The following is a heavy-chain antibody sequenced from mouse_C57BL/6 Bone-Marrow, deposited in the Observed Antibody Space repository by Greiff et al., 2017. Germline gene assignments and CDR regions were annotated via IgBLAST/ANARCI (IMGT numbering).Heavy chain of an antibody. CDR1: GYTFTSYW. J-gene: IGHJ2*01. CDR3: ASLYYDYDGYFDY. D-gene: IGHD2-4*01. Sequence: QVQLKQPGAELVKPGASVKLSCKASGYTFTSYWMHWVKQRPGQGLEWIGMIHPNSGSTNYNEKFKSKATLTVDKSSSTAYMQLSSLTSEDSAVYYCASLYYDYDGYFDYWGQGTTLTVSS. CDR2: IHPNSGST. V-gene: IGHV1-64*01.